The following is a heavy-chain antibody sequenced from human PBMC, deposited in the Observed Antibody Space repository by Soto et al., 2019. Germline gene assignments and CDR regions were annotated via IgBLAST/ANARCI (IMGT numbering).Heavy chain of an antibody. V-gene: IGHV4-59*01. J-gene: IGHJ4*02. CDR3: ARAPDSSSSGGIDY. CDR2: IYYSGST. Sequence: LSLTCTVSGGSISSYYWSWIRQPPGKGLEWIGYIYYSGSTNYNPSLKSRVTISVDTSKNQFSLKLSSVTAADTAVYYCARAPDSSSSGGIDYWGQGTLVTVSS. D-gene: IGHD6-6*01. CDR1: GGSISSYY.